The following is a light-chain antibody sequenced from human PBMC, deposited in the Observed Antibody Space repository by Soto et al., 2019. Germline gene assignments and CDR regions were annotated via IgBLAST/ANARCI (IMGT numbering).Light chain of an antibody. Sequence: EIVLTQSPGTLSLSPGERATLSCRASQSVSSSYLAWYQQKPGQAPRLLIYGASSRATGIPDRFSGSGSGTDFTLTISRLEPEDFAVYYCQQYGSSSWTFGQGTTVDI. CDR2: GAS. CDR1: QSVSSSY. J-gene: IGKJ1*01. CDR3: QQYGSSSWT. V-gene: IGKV3-20*01.